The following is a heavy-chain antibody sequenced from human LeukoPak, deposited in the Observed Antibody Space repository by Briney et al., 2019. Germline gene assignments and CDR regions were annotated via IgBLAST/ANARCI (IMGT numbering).Heavy chain of an antibody. Sequence: GASVKVSCKASGYTFSGYYMHWVRQAPGQGPEWMGWINPNSGGTDYAQKFQGRVTMTRDTSINTAYMELSGLTSDDTAVYYCAREGPDSSTCIDPWGQGTLVTVSS. CDR2: INPNSGGT. CDR3: AREGPDSSTCIDP. CDR1: GYTFSGYY. J-gene: IGHJ5*02. V-gene: IGHV1-2*02. D-gene: IGHD6-13*01.